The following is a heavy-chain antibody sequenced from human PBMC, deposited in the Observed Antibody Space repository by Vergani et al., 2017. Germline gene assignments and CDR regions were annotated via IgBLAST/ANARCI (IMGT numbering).Heavy chain of an antibody. CDR3: ARVDTAMVGAFYYYYMDV. D-gene: IGHD5-18*01. Sequence: ELQLVESGGGLVQPGGSLRPSCAASGFTFSSYSMNWVRKAPGTGLEWVSYISSSSSSISYEDSVKGRFTISKDNAKNSLYLQMNSLRSEDTAVYYCARVDTAMVGAFYYYYMDVWGK. J-gene: IGHJ6*03. V-gene: IGHV3-48*01. CDR2: ISSSSSSI. CDR1: GFTFSSYS.